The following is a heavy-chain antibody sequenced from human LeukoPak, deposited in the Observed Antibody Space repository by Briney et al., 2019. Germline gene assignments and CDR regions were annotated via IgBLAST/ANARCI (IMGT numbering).Heavy chain of an antibody. D-gene: IGHD6-19*01. Sequence: GGSLRLSCAASGFTFSSYSMNWVRQAPGEGLEWVSYISSLSGTIYYADSVKGRFTISRDNAKNSLYLQMNSLRAEDTAVYYCARDGSGWYGYYYYYYYMDVWGKGTTVTVSS. CDR2: ISSLSGTI. V-gene: IGHV3-48*04. CDR1: GFTFSSYS. CDR3: ARDGSGWYGYYYYYYYMDV. J-gene: IGHJ6*03.